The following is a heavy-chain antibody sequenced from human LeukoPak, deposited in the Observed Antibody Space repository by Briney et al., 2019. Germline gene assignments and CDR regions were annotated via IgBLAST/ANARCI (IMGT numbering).Heavy chain of an antibody. CDR1: GGSISDYY. V-gene: IGHV4-59*08. CDR2: IYHSGTT. Sequence: SETLSLTCTVSGGSISDYYWSWIRQSPGKGLEWIGYIYHSGTTNYNPSLKSRVTISVDTSKNQFSLKLSSVTAADTAVYYCARTSGSPTSAFDIWGQGTMVTVSS. CDR3: ARTSGSPTSAFDI. J-gene: IGHJ3*02. D-gene: IGHD3-3*01.